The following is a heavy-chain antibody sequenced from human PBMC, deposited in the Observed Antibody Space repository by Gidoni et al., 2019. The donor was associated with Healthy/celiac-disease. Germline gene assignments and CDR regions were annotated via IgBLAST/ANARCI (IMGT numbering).Heavy chain of an antibody. CDR1: GFTFDGYG. Sequence: EVQLVESGGGVVRPGGSLRLPCAASGFTFDGYGLCWVRQAPGKGVEWVSGINWNGGSTGYADSVKGRFTISRDNAKNSLYLQMNSLRAEDTALYYCARSLGATTSLKAHGGAFDIWGQGTMVTVSS. CDR3: ARSLGATTSLKAHGGAFDI. CDR2: INWNGGST. D-gene: IGHD1-26*01. J-gene: IGHJ3*02. V-gene: IGHV3-20*04.